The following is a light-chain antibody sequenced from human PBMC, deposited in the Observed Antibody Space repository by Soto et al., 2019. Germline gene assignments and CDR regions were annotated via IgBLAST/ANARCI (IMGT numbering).Light chain of an antibody. CDR3: MQALQIPWT. CDR2: LGS. CDR1: QSLLLRNGNNY. Sequence: DIVMTQSPLSLSVTPGEPASISCRSGQSLLLRNGNNYLDWYLQKPGQSPQLLIYLGSNRASGVPDRFSGSGSGTDFTLRISRVEAEDVGVYYCMQALQIPWTFGQGTKVDIK. V-gene: IGKV2-28*01. J-gene: IGKJ1*01.